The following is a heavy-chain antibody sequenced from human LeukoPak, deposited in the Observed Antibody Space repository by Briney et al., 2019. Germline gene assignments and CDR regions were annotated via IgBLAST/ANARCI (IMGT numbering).Heavy chain of an antibody. D-gene: IGHD4-23*01. V-gene: IGHV3-66*02. CDR2: IYSGGST. Sequence: GGSLRLSCAASGFTFSSNYMSWVRQAPGKGLEWVSVIYSGGSTYYSDSVKGRFTISRDNSKNTLYLQMNSLRAEDTAVYYCARGRGKGYYYYYMDVWGKGTTVTVSS. CDR1: GFTFSSNY. J-gene: IGHJ6*03. CDR3: ARGRGKGYYYYYMDV.